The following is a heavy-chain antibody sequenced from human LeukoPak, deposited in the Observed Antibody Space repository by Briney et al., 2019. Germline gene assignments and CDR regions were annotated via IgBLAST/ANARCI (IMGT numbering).Heavy chain of an antibody. CDR3: ARGRDSSSSYPGY. J-gene: IGHJ4*02. CDR2: ISSTSSTV. Sequence: QPGGSLRLSCAASGFTFSSYSMTWVRQAPGKGLEWVSYISSTSSTVYYADSVKGRFTISRDNVKNSLYLQMNSLRAEDTAVYYCARGRDSSSSYPGYWGQGTLVTVSS. CDR1: GFTFSSYS. V-gene: IGHV3-48*01. D-gene: IGHD6-6*01.